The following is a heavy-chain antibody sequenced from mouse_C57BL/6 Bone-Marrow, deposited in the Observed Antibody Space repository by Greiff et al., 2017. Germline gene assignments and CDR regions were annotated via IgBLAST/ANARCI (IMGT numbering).Heavy chain of an antibody. J-gene: IGHJ3*01. V-gene: IGHV1-64*01. CDR1: GYTFTSYW. CDR2: IHPNSGST. CDR3: ARDYGNLFAY. D-gene: IGHD2-1*01. Sequence: QVQLQQPGAELVKPGASVKLSCKASGYTFTSYWMHWVKQRPGQGLEWIGMIHPNSGSTNYNEKFKSKATLTVDESSSTAYMQLSSLTSEDSAVYYCARDYGNLFAYWGQGTLVTVSA.